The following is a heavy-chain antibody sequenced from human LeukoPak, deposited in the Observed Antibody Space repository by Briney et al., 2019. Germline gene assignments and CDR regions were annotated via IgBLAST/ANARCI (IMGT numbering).Heavy chain of an antibody. D-gene: IGHD3-10*01. CDR2: ISFDGSNK. CDR3: ARAGTMIRGGPDSFDI. CDR1: GFTFSSYA. J-gene: IGHJ3*02. Sequence: GGSLRLSCAASGFTFSSYAMHWVRQAPGKGLEWVAVISFDGSNKYYADSVKGRFTIPRDISKNTLYLQMSSLRAEDTAVYHCARAGTMIRGGPDSFDIWGQGTMVTVSS. V-gene: IGHV3-30*04.